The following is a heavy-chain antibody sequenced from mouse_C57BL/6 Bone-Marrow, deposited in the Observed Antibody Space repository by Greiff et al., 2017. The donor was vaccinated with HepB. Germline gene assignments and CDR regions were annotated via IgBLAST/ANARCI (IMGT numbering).Heavy chain of an antibody. J-gene: IGHJ4*01. Sequence: EVKLMESGGGLVKPGGSLKLSCAASGFTFSSYTMSWVRQTPEKRLEWVATISGGGGNTYYPDSVKGRFTISRDNAKNTLYLQMSSLRSEDTALYYCARDKTAQATHHYYAMDYWGQGTSVTVSS. V-gene: IGHV5-9*01. CDR3: ARDKTAQATHHYYAMDY. CDR1: GFTFSSYT. CDR2: ISGGGGNT. D-gene: IGHD3-2*02.